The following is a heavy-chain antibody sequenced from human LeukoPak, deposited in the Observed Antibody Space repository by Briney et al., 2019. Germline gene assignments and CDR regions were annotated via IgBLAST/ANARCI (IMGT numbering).Heavy chain of an antibody. V-gene: IGHV4-34*01. Sequence: SETLSLTCAVYGGSFSGYYWSWIRQPPGKGLEWIGEINHSGSTNYNPSLKSRVTISVDTSKNQFSLKLSSVTAADTAVCYCASLFDSRRSVAFDIWGQETMVTVSS. CDR1: GGSFSGYY. J-gene: IGHJ3*02. D-gene: IGHD3-22*01. CDR2: INHSGST. CDR3: ASLFDSRRSVAFDI.